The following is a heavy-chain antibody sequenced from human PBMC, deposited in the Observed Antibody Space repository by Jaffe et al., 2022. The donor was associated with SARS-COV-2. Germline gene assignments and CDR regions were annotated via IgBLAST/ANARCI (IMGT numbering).Heavy chain of an antibody. V-gene: IGHV5-51*01. Sequence: EVQLVQSGAEVKKPGESLKISCKGSGYGFSSYWIGWVRQTPGKGLEWLGIIYPGDSHVDYSPSFQGQVTISVDRSINTAYLQWSSLKPSDTAMYYCVRHRSTGNYYDCFDSWGQGTLVTVSS. CDR1: GYGFSSYW. J-gene: IGHJ5*01. CDR2: IYPGDSHV. CDR3: VRHRSTGNYYDCFDS. D-gene: IGHD1-26*01.